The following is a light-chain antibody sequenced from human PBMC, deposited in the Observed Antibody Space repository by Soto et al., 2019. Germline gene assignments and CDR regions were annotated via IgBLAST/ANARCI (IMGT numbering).Light chain of an antibody. V-gene: IGKV1-39*01. J-gene: IGKJ2*01. CDR1: QSISSY. CDR3: QRSYSTPT. CDR2: AAS. Sequence: DIQMTQSPSSLSASVGDRVTITCRASQSISSYLNWYQQKPGKAPKLLIYAASSLQSGVPSRFRGSGSGTDFTLTISSLQPEDFATYYCQRSYSTPTFGQGTKLEIK.